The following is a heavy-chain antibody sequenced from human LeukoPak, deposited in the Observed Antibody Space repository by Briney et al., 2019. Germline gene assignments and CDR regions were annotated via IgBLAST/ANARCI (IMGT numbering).Heavy chain of an antibody. CDR3: AKGTGGSCYSGSDS. D-gene: IGHD2-15*01. V-gene: IGHV3-23*01. J-gene: IGHJ4*02. Sequence: PGGSLRLSCAASGFTFSSYGMHWVRQAPGKGLEWVSSISDSGGSTYYADSVKGRFTISRDNFKNTLYLQMNSLRGEDTAVYYCAKGTGGSCYSGSDSWGQGTLVTVTS. CDR2: ISDSGGST. CDR1: GFTFSSYG.